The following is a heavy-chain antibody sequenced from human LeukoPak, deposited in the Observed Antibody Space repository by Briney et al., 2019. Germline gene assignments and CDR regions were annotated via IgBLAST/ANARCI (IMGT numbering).Heavy chain of an antibody. CDR3: AKDSAFYYIDV. J-gene: IGHJ6*03. D-gene: IGHD3-10*01. CDR2: IRYNGNNQ. V-gene: IGHV3-30*02. CDR1: VFTFNNYG. Sequence: GGSLSLSCAAAVFTFNNYGMHWVRQAAGKGLEWVAFIRYNGNNQYYADSVKGRFTISRDNSKNTLYLQMNSLKGDDTAVYYCAKDSAFYYIDVWGKGTTVIISS.